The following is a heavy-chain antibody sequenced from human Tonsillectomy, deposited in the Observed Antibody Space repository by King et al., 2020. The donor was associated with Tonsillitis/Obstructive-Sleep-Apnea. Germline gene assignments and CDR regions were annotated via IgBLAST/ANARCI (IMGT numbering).Heavy chain of an antibody. V-gene: IGHV1-69*12. CDR1: GGTFSSFA. Sequence: VQLVQSGAEVKKPGSSVKVSCKASGGTFSSFAINWVRQAPGQGLEWMGGIMPLFGTPKYAQRLQGRVTITADEATSTAYMELSSLRSEDTAVYYCARPGNGYGSASSGYMDVWGRGPPVTVSS. D-gene: IGHD3-10*01. CDR2: IMPLFGTP. J-gene: IGHJ6*03. CDR3: ARPGNGYGSASSGYMDV.